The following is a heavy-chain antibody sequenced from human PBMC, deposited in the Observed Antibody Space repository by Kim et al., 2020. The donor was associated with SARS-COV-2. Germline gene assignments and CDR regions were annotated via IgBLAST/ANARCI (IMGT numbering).Heavy chain of an antibody. J-gene: IGHJ1*01. D-gene: IGHD2-2*01. V-gene: IGHV4-34*01. CDR3: ARGQLGYCSSTSCDNRHHFQH. CDR2: INHSGST. CDR1: GGSFSGYY. Sequence: SETLSLTCAVYGGSFSGYYWSWIRQPPGKGLEWIGEINHSGSTNYNPSLKSRVTISVDTSKNQFSLKLSSVTAADTAVYYCARGQLGYCSSTSCDNRHHFQHWGQGTLVTVSS.